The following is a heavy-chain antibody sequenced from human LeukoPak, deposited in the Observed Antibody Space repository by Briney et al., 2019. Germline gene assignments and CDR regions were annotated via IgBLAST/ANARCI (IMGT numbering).Heavy chain of an antibody. J-gene: IGHJ4*02. CDR1: AESFSGYY. V-gene: IGHV4-34*01. CDR2: ISHSGST. D-gene: IGHD3-22*01. Sequence: SETLSLSCAVYAESFSGYYWSWIRQPPGRGLEWIGEISHSGSTGYNPSLKSRVTISLDTSKNQFSLKLSSVTAADTAVYYCARGFWYDTSAFSGWGQGTLVTVSS. CDR3: ARGFWYDTSAFSG.